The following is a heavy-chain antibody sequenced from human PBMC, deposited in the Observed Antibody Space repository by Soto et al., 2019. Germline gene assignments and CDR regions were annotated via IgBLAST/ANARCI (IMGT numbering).Heavy chain of an antibody. V-gene: IGHV3-23*01. CDR1: GFTLRNYA. CDR2: ISANDVGT. CDR3: AKAKNDYNWDNRPPFDY. J-gene: IGHJ4*02. D-gene: IGHD1-20*01. Sequence: EVSLRLSCEASGFTLRNYAMTWVRQAPGKGLEWVSLISANDVGTYYAESVKTRFTISTDQSRNTVYLQMDSLRADDTAIYYCAKAKNDYNWDNRPPFDYWGQGTLVTIS.